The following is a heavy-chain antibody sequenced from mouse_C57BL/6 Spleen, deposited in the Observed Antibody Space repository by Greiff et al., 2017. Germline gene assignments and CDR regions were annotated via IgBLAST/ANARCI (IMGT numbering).Heavy chain of an antibody. D-gene: IGHD2-4*01. CDR3: AREGDYEGPYAMDY. V-gene: IGHV1-26*01. J-gene: IGHJ4*01. CDR2: INPNNGGT. Sequence: EVKLQQSGPELVKPGASVKISCKASGYTFTDYYMNWVKQSHGKSLEWIGDINPNNGGTSYNQKFKGKATLTVDKSSSTAYMELRSLTSEDSAVYYCAREGDYEGPYAMDYWGQGTSVTVSS. CDR1: GYTFTDYY.